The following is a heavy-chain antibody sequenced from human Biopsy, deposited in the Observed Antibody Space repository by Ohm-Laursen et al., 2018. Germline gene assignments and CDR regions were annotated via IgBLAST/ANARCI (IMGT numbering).Heavy chain of an antibody. Sequence: ASVKVSCKASGYTFTNYGISWVRQAPGQGLEWMGWVSPYNGDTDYAQKLQGRVTMTTDTSTSTAYMDLRSLRSDDTAVYYCARDRWPHVTLLGLVVFDFWGQGTLVAVSS. CDR1: GYTFTNYG. D-gene: IGHD3-3*01. J-gene: IGHJ4*02. CDR3: ARDRWPHVTLLGLVVFDF. V-gene: IGHV1-18*01. CDR2: VSPYNGDT.